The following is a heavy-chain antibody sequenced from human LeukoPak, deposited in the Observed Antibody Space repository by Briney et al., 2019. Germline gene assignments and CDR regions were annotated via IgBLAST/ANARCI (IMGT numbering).Heavy chain of an antibody. CDR1: GGSISTYY. CDR2: ISYNGYT. J-gene: IGHJ4*02. V-gene: IGHV4-59*08. CDR3: ARHLDYYGSGSYEY. D-gene: IGHD3-10*01. Sequence: SETLSLTCAVSGGSISTYYWSWIRQPPGKGLEWTGYISYNGYTNYNPSLKSRVTISVDTSKSQFSLKLSSVTAPDTAVYYCARHLDYYGSGSYEYWGQGTLVTVSS.